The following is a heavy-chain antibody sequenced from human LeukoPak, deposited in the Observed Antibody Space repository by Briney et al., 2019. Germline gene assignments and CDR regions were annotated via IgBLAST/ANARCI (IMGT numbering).Heavy chain of an antibody. J-gene: IGHJ5*02. CDR3: AKAVPAAGDWFDP. CDR1: GFTFRIFG. CDR2: IDARSGIT. D-gene: IGHD2-2*01. V-gene: IGHV3-48*04. Sequence: GMSLRLSCAASGFTFRIFGLNWVRQAPGKGPEWVSYIDARSGITYYADSVQGRFTISRDDARESVFLQMNSLRAEDTAVYYCAKAVPAAGDWFDPWGQGTLVTVSS.